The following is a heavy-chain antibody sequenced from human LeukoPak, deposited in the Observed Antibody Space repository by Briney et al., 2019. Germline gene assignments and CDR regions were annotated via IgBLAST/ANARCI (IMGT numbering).Heavy chain of an antibody. J-gene: IGHJ4*02. CDR2: INHSGST. V-gene: IGHV4-34*01. CDR3: ARGSIRDGYNGSEIVVSRWDY. CDR1: GGSFSGYH. D-gene: IGHD5-24*01. Sequence: PSETLSLTRAVYGGSFSGYHWSWIRQPPGKGLEWIGEINHSGSTNYNPSLKSRVTISVDTSKNQFSLKLSSVTAADTAVYHCARGSIRDGYNGSEIVVSRWDYWGQGTLVTVS.